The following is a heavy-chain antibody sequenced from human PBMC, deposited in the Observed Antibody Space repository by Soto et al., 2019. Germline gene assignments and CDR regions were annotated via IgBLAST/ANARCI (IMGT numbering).Heavy chain of an antibody. V-gene: IGHV5-10-1*01. CDR2: IDPSDSYT. D-gene: IGHD6-13*01. J-gene: IGHJ3*02. CDR1: GYSFTSYW. CDR3: ARPRSSWSLDAFDI. Sequence: PGESLKISCKGSGYSFTSYWISWVRHMPGKGLEWMGRIDPSDSYTNYSPSFQGHVTFSADKSISTAYLQWSSLKASDTAMYYCARPRSSWSLDAFDIRGQRTMVTVSS.